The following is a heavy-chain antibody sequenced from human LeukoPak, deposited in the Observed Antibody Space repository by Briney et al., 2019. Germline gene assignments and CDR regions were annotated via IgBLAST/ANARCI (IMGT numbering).Heavy chain of an antibody. CDR3: ARRRYYDGSGYLE. D-gene: IGHD3-22*01. CDR1: GDSVSRSDSS. V-gene: IGHV4-39*01. J-gene: IGHJ1*01. Sequence: SETLSLTCSVSGDSVSRSDSSWDWIRQPPGKGLEWIGTIYYSGRTYYSPSLKSRVTLSVDPSNNQFSLPLRPVTAADTAVYYCARRRYYDGSGYLEWGRGTLLSVSS. CDR2: IYYSGRT.